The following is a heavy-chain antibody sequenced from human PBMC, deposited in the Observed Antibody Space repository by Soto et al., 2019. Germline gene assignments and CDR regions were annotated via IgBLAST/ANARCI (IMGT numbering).Heavy chain of an antibody. D-gene: IGHD3-10*01. V-gene: IGHV4-34*01. Sequence: SETLSLTCAVYGGSFSGYYWTWIRQPPGTGLEWIGEINHSGSTYYNPSLKSRVTISVDRSKNQFSLKLSSVTAADTAVYYCARVLYMVRGVNPSYYFDYWGQGTLVTVS. CDR1: GGSFSGYY. CDR3: ARVLYMVRGVNPSYYFDY. J-gene: IGHJ4*02. CDR2: INHSGST.